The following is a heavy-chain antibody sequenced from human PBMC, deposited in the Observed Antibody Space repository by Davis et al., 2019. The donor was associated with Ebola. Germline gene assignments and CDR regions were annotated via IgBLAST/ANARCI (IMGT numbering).Heavy chain of an antibody. CDR2: INHSGST. CDR1: GGSFSGYY. V-gene: IGHV4-34*01. Sequence: MPSETLSPTFPAHGGSFSGYYWSWIRQPPGKGLEWIGEINHSGSTNYNPSLKSRVTISLDKSKNQFSLKLSSVTAADTAVYYCARDTGWLRTQWFDPWGQGTLVTVSS. D-gene: IGHD5-12*01. J-gene: IGHJ5*02. CDR3: ARDTGWLRTQWFDP.